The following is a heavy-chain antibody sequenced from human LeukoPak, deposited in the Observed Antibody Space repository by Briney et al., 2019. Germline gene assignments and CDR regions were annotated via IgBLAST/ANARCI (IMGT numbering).Heavy chain of an antibody. CDR1: GGSFSGYY. CDR3: ARGSPTYYGFWSGYYRAYYYYGMDV. Sequence: SETLSLTCAVYGGSFSGYYWSWIRQPPGKGLEWIGEINHSGSTNYNPSLKSRVTISVDTSKNQFSLKLSSVTAADTAVYYCARGSPTYYGFWSGYYRAYYYYGMDVWGQGATVTVSS. D-gene: IGHD3-3*01. J-gene: IGHJ6*02. CDR2: INHSGST. V-gene: IGHV4-34*01.